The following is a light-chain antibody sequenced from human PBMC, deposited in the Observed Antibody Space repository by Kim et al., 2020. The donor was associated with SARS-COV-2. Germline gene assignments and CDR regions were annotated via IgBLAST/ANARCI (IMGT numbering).Light chain of an antibody. CDR3: QQYNNWPPFT. CDR1: QIFDSN. Sequence: SPGARATLSCRASQIFDSNLAWYQQKLGQPPRLLIYGASRRATGVPARFSGSGSGTEFTLTISSLQSEDFAVYYCQQYNNWPPFTFGGGTKVDIK. J-gene: IGKJ4*01. CDR2: GAS. V-gene: IGKV3-15*01.